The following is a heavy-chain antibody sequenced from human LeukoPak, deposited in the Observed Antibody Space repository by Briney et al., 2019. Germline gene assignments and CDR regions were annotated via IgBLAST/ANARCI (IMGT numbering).Heavy chain of an antibody. J-gene: IGHJ4*02. V-gene: IGHV3-7*01. D-gene: IGHD6-13*01. CDR1: GFTFSSYW. CDR3: AKVSIAAAGSDY. CDR2: IQQDGSEK. Sequence: GGSLRLSCAASGFTFSSYWMTWVRQAPGKGLEWVANIQQDGSEKYYVDSVKGRFTISRDNAKNSLYLQMDSLSAEDTAVYYCAKVSIAAAGSDYWGQGTLVTVSS.